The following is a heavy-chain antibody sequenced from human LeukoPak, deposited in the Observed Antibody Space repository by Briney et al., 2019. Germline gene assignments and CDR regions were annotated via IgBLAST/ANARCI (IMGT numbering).Heavy chain of an antibody. D-gene: IGHD3-22*01. J-gene: IGHJ4*02. CDR1: GFTFSSYS. CDR2: ISSSSSTI. Sequence: PGGSLRLSCAASGFTFSSYSMTWVRQAPGKGLEWVSYISSSSSTIYYADSVKGRFTISRDNAKNSLYLQMNSLRAEDTAVYYCARGRSGYYFDYWGQGTLVTVSS. CDR3: ARGRSGYYFDY. V-gene: IGHV3-48*04.